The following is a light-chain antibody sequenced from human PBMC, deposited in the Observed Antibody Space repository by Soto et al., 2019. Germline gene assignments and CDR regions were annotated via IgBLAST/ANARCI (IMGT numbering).Light chain of an antibody. Sequence: DIQMTQAPSSLPASVGDRVTITCRASQIIGSYLNWYQQRPGTAPNLLISAASTLQSGVPSRFSGTRSGTDFTLPIPSLQPEAFATYYSQPTYNAPRPFGQG. V-gene: IGKV1-39*01. J-gene: IGKJ1*01. CDR2: AAS. CDR1: QIIGSY. CDR3: QPTYNAPRP.